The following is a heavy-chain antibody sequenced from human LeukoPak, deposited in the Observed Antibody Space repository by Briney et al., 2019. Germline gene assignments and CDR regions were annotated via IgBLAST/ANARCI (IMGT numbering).Heavy chain of an antibody. J-gene: IGHJ4*02. D-gene: IGHD5-24*01. Sequence: TSETLSLTCAVYGGSFRDFHWSWIRQSPGKGLEWIGEVNHSGGAKYNPSLKSRFSISVDTSKNQVSLKLSSVTAADTAVFYCARSKGRDGDNWDFFFDFWGQGTPVTVSS. CDR3: ARSKGRDGDNWDFFFDF. V-gene: IGHV4-34*01. CDR2: VNHSGGA. CDR1: GGSFRDFH.